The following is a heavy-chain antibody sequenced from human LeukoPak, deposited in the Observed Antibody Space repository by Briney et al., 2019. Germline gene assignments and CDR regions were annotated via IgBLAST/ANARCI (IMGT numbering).Heavy chain of an antibody. D-gene: IGHD6-13*01. J-gene: IGHJ3*02. CDR3: ARVVYSSSWAPDAFDI. Sequence: GGSLRLSCAASGFTFSSYSMNWVRQAPGKGLEWVSSISSSSSYIYYADSVKGRFTISRDNAKNSLYLQMNSLRAEDTAVYYCARVVYSSSWAPDAFDIWGQGTMVTVSS. V-gene: IGHV3-21*01. CDR2: ISSSSSYI. CDR1: GFTFSSYS.